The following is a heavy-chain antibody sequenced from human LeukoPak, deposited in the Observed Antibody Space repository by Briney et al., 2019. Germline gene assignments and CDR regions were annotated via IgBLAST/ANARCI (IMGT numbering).Heavy chain of an antibody. J-gene: IGHJ4*02. V-gene: IGHV3-20*04. Sequence: GGSLRLSCAASGFTFDDYGMSWVRQGPGKGLEWVSGINWNGGSTVNADSVKGRFTISRDNAKNSLYLQMNSLRAEDTAVYYCARDADYYGSGSSVDYWGQGTLVTVSS. CDR2: INWNGGST. CDR3: ARDADYYGSGSSVDY. CDR1: GFTFDDYG. D-gene: IGHD3-10*01.